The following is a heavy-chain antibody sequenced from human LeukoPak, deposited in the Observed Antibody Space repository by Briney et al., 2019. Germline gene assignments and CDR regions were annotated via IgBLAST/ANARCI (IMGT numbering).Heavy chain of an antibody. CDR2: ITGSGDTT. J-gene: IGHJ4*02. CDR1: GFIFRNYA. D-gene: IGHD3-9*01. V-gene: IGHV3-23*01. CDR3: AKWGDYDILTGYYVSDF. Sequence: GASLRLSCAASGFIFRNYAMSWVRQAPGKGLEWVSAITGSGDTTYYADTVKGRFTISRDNSKNTLYVEMNTLRAEDTAVYYCAKWGDYDILTGYYVSDFWGQGTLVTVSS.